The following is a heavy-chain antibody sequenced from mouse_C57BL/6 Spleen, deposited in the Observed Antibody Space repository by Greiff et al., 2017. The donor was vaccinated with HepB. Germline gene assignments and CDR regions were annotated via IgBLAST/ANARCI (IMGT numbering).Heavy chain of an antibody. D-gene: IGHD1-1*01. V-gene: IGHV5-17*01. Sequence: EVKLMESGGGLVKPGGSLKLSCAASGFTFSDYGMHWVRQAPEKGLEWVAYISSGSSTIYYADTVKGRFTISRDNAKNTLFLQMTSLRSEDTAMYYCANYGSSLYWYFDVWGTGTTVTVSS. J-gene: IGHJ1*03. CDR1: GFTFSDYG. CDR2: ISSGSSTI. CDR3: ANYGSSLYWYFDV.